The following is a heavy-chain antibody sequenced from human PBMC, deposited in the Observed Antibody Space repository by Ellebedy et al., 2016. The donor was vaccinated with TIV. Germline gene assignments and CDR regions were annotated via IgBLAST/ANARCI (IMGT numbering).Heavy chain of an antibody. D-gene: IGHD5-12*01. CDR3: AKSGVESGYGKIDY. CDR2: VSGGGGST. V-gene: IGHV3-23*01. CDR1: GFTFSTYA. J-gene: IGHJ4*02. Sequence: GGSLRLSXAASGFTFSTYAMNWVRQAPGKGLEWASVVSGGGGSTYYVDSVQGRFTISRDNSKNTLYLQMNSLRAEDTAVYYCAKSGVESGYGKIDYWGQGTLVTVSS.